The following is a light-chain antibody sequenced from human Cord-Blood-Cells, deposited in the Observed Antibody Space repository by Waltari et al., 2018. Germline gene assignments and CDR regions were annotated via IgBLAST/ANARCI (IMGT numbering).Light chain of an antibody. J-gene: IGLJ1*01. CDR2: EGS. CDR1: SSDVGSYNL. V-gene: IGLV2-23*01. Sequence: GQSITISCTGTSSDVGSYNLVSWYQQHPGKAPKLMIYEGSKRPSGFSNRFSGSKSGNTASLTISVLQAEDEADYFCCSYAGSSTYVFGTGTKATVL. CDR3: CSYAGSSTYV.